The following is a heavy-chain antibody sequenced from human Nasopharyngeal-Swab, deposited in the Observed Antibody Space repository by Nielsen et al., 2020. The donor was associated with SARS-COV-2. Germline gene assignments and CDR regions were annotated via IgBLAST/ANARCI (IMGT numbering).Heavy chain of an antibody. CDR2: IYHGGST. CDR3: ARRSGYSYGYALDN. D-gene: IGHD5-18*01. J-gene: IGHJ4*02. V-gene: IGHV4-38-2*01. Sequence: WIRQPLGKGLEWIASIYHGGSTYYNPSLRSRVTILVDTSKNQFSLKLYSVTAADTAIYYCARRSGYSYGYALDNWGPGTLVTVSS.